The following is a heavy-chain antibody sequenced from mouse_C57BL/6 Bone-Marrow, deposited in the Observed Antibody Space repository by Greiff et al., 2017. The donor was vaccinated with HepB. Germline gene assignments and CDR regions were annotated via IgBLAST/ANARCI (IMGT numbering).Heavy chain of an antibody. Sequence: EVKVVDSGGGLVKPGGSLKLSCAASGFTFSDYGMHWVRQAPEKGLEWVAYISSGSSTIYYAETVKGRFTISRDNAKNTLFLQMTSLRSEDTAMYYCARWGGRNYAMDYWGQGTSVTVSS. CDR3: ARWGGRNYAMDY. D-gene: IGHD3-3*01. V-gene: IGHV5-17*01. CDR2: ISSGSSTI. J-gene: IGHJ4*01. CDR1: GFTFSDYG.